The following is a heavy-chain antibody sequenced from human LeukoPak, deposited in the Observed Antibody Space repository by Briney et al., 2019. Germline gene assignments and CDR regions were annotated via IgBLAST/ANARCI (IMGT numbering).Heavy chain of an antibody. CDR3: ARSSSSDIFYALAY. J-gene: IGHJ4*02. D-gene: IGHD3-9*01. CDR2: INPNSGGT. Sequence: ASVKVSCKASGYTFTGYYMHWVRQAPGQGLEWMGWINPNSGGTNYAQKFQGRVTMTRDTSISTAYMELSRLRSDDTAVYYCARSSSSDIFYALAYWGQGTLVTVSS. CDR1: GYTFTGYY. V-gene: IGHV1-2*02.